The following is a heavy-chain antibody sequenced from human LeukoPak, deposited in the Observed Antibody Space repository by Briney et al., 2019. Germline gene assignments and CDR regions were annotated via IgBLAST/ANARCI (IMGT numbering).Heavy chain of an antibody. CDR1: GGSISNYY. Sequence: SETLSLTCTVSGGSISNYYWSWIRQPAGKGLEWIGRKYARGSSNYNPPVQSRVTMSVDTSKNQFSLKLRSVTAADTAVYYCARGRYRSADICTGGDSFDIWGQGTMVYVSP. CDR3: ARGRYRSADICTGGDSFDI. V-gene: IGHV4-4*07. J-gene: IGHJ3*02. D-gene: IGHD2-15*01. CDR2: KYARGSS.